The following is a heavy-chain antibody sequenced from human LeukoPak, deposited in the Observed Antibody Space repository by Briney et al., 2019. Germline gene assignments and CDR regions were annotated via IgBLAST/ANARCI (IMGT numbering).Heavy chain of an antibody. CDR2: ISYDGSNK. V-gene: IGHV3-30-3*01. D-gene: IGHD4-17*01. CDR3: AREHYGSFFDY. CDR1: GFTFSSYA. J-gene: IGHJ4*02. Sequence: GGSLRLSCAASGFTFSSYAMHWVRQAPGKGLEWVAVISYDGSNKYYADSVKGRSTVSRDNSKNTLYLQMNSLRAEDTAVHYCAREHYGSFFDYWGQGTLVTVSS.